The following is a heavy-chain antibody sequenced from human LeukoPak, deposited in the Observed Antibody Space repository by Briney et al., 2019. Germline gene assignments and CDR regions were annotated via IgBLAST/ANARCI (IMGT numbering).Heavy chain of an antibody. Sequence: GGSLRLSCAPSTFTINIYAMTWVRQAPGKGLVWVSSITVNGRGTSYADSVKGRFTISRDNSKNTLYLQMNSLRAEDTAIYYCAKDPNGDYVGAFDSWDQGTMVTVSS. CDR1: TFTINIYA. D-gene: IGHD4-17*01. V-gene: IGHV3-23*01. CDR2: ITVNGRGT. J-gene: IGHJ3*02. CDR3: AKDPNGDYVGAFDS.